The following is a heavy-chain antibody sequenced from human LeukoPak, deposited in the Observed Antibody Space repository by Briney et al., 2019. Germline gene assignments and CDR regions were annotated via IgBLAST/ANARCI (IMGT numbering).Heavy chain of an antibody. CDR1: GRSFSGQY. CDR2: INHNGST. CDR3: ARALTYYYGSGSYPGLNWFDP. V-gene: IGHV4-34*01. Sequence: LSLTPAVHGRSFSGQYWCLILEPPGPGLGWGGEINHNGSTNYNPSLKSRVTISVDTSKNQFSLKLSSVTAADTAVYYCARALTYYYGSGSYPGLNWFDPWGQGTLVTVSS. D-gene: IGHD3-10*01. J-gene: IGHJ5*02.